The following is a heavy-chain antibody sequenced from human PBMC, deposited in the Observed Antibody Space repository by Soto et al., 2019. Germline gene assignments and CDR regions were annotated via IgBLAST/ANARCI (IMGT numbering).Heavy chain of an antibody. CDR1: GYTFTSYG. V-gene: IGHV1-18*01. CDR2: ISAYNGNA. CDR3: ARDNPPLGY. J-gene: IGHJ4*02. Sequence: QVQLVQSGAEVKKPGASVKVSCKASGYTFTSYGISWVRQAPGQGLEWRGWISAYNGNATYAQQIQGRVTRTTDTSPSTAYTEQWSLRSDVTAVYYCARDNPPLGYWGKGTLVTVSS.